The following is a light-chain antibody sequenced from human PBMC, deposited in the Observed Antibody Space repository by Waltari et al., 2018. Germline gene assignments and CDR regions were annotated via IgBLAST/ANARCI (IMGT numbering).Light chain of an antibody. CDR2: DVS. CDR3: SSYTSSSTLV. J-gene: IGLJ3*02. CDR1: SSDVGGYNY. Sequence: QSALTQPPAVSGSPGQSVTISCTGTSSDVGGYNYVSWYQQHPGKAPKLMIHDVSNRPAGVSNRFAGSKSGNTASLTISGLQAEDEADYYCSSYTSSSTLVFGGGTKLTVL. V-gene: IGLV2-14*03.